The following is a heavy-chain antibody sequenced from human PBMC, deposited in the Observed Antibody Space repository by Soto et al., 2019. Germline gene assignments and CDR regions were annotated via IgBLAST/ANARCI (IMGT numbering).Heavy chain of an antibody. CDR2: IYSSGST. CDR1: GGSISNYY. J-gene: IGHJ4*02. CDR3: ARDHPHSYGVYYFDY. V-gene: IGHV4-59*01. Sequence: SETLSLTCPFSGGSISNYYWNWIRQSPGKGLEWIGYIYSSGSTHYNPSLQNRVTISIDTSKNQVSLKVNSVTAADTAVYYCARDHPHSYGVYYFDYWGQGTPVTVSS. D-gene: IGHD5-18*01.